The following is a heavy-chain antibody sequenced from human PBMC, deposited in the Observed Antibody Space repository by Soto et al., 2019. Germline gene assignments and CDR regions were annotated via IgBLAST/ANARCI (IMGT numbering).Heavy chain of an antibody. CDR3: ARDWDKSYYYGMDV. CDR1: GYTFTSYD. J-gene: IGHJ6*02. CDR2: MNPNSGNT. D-gene: IGHD1-26*01. Sequence: QVQLVQSGAEVKKPGASVKVSCKASGYTFTSYDINWVRQATGQGLEWMGWMNPNSGNTGYAQKFQGRVTMTRNTSISTAYMELSSLRSEDTAVYYCARDWDKSYYYGMDVWGQGTTVTVSS. V-gene: IGHV1-8*01.